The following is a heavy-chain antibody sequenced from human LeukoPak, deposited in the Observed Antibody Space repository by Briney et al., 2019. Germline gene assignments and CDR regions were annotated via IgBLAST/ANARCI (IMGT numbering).Heavy chain of an antibody. Sequence: SETLSLTCTVSGGSISSSSYYWGWIRQPPGKGLEWIGSIYYSGSTYYNPSLKSRVTISVDTSKNQFSLKLSSVTAADTAVYYCARDSGYYDSSGYLGENYWGQGTLVTVSS. V-gene: IGHV4-39*07. D-gene: IGHD3-22*01. CDR3: ARDSGYYDSSGYLGENY. CDR2: IYYSGST. J-gene: IGHJ4*02. CDR1: GGSISSSSYY.